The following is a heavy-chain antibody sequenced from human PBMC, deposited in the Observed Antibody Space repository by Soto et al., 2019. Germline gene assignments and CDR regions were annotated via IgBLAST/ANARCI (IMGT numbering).Heavy chain of an antibody. CDR2: MYYGGRT. V-gene: IGHV4-59*08. Sequence: TLSLTCTVSGGSISSYYWSWIRQPPGKGLEWIGYMYYGGRTNYNPSLKGRVTISVDTSKMQVSLKLSSVTAADTAVYFCARGTPSPRLVRSSNGALFDPRGQGNLVTVS. D-gene: IGHD4-4*01. CDR1: GGSISSYY. CDR3: ARGTPSPRLVRSSNGALFDP. J-gene: IGHJ5*02.